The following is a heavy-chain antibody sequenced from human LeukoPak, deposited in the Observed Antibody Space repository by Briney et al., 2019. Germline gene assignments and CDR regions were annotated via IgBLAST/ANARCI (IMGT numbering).Heavy chain of an antibody. J-gene: IGHJ4*02. CDR2: ISWNSGSI. D-gene: IGHD3-10*01. V-gene: IGHV3-9*01. CDR3: ASGSESYVGFADY. Sequence: GRSLRLSCAASGFTFDDYAMHWVRQAPGKGLEWVSGISWNSGSIGYADSVKGRFTISRDNAKNSLYLQMNSLSPEDTALYYCASGSESYVGFADYWGQGTLVTVSS. CDR1: GFTFDDYA.